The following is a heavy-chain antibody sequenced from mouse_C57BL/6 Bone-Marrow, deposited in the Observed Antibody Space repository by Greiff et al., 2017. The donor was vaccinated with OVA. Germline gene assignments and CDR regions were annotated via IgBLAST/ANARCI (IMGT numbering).Heavy chain of an antibody. J-gene: IGHJ4*01. V-gene: IGHV1-55*01. D-gene: IGHD1-1*01. CDR2: IYPGSGST. CDR1: GYTFTSYW. CDR3: ATTVVAHYYAMDY. Sequence: VQLQQPGAELVKPGASVKMSCKASGYTFTSYWMTWVKQRPGQGLEWIGDIYPGSGSTNYNEKFKNKATLTVYTSSSTAYMQLSSLTSEDSAVYYCATTVVAHYYAMDYWGKGTSVTVPS.